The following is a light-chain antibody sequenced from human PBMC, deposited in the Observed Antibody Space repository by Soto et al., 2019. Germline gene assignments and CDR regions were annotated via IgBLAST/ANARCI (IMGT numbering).Light chain of an antibody. V-gene: IGLV1-40*01. J-gene: IGLJ1*01. CDR2: GNS. CDR3: QSYDSSLSGV. Sequence: QSVLTQPPSVSGAAGQRVTISCSGSSSNIGAGYDVHWYQQLPGTAPKLLIYGNSNRPSGAPDRFSGSKSGTSASLAITGLQAEDEADYYCQSYDSSLSGVFGTGTKVTVL. CDR1: SSNIGAGYD.